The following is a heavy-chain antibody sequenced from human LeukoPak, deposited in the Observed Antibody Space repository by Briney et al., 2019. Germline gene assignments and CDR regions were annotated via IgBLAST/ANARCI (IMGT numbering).Heavy chain of an antibody. D-gene: IGHD3-3*01. V-gene: IGHV4-34*01. CDR3: ARNFGVATFDY. J-gene: IGHJ4*02. CDR1: GGFFSGYY. CDR2: INHSGST. Sequence: KTSDTLSLTCAVYGGFFSGYYWSWIRHPPGKGLEWIGEINHSGSTNYNPSLTSRVTIAEDTAKNHFSQTLSSVTSANTAVYFSARNFGVATFDYWGQGTLVTVSS.